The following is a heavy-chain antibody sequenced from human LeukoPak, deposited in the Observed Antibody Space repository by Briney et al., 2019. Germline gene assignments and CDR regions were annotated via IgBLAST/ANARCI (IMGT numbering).Heavy chain of an antibody. J-gene: IGHJ4*02. CDR2: INPNSGGT. V-gene: IGHV1-2*02. CDR1: GYTFTSYY. CDR3: ARDEYSSSSPRGNLGY. Sequence: ASVKVSCKASGYTFTSYYMHWVRQAPGQGLEWMGWINPNSGGTNYAQKFQGRVTMTRDTSISTAYMELSRLRSDDTAVYYCARDEYSSSSPRGNLGYWGQGTLVTVSS. D-gene: IGHD6-13*01.